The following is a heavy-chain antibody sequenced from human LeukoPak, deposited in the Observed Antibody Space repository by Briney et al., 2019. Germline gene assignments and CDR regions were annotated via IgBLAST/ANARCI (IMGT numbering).Heavy chain of an antibody. D-gene: IGHD5-18*01. CDR1: HLFFNRYF. CDR2: ISDDGTNK. J-gene: IGHJ4*02. CDR3: VRGLWTAMGAGAY. Sequence: GKTPRLSLCVFHLFFNRYFLHLGRQAPGKGVGGVTSISDDGTNKYYSDSVRGRFTISRDNSKSTLYLQMDSLRIEDTSMYYCVRGLWTAMGAGAYWGQGTLVAVSS. V-gene: IGHV3-30-3*01.